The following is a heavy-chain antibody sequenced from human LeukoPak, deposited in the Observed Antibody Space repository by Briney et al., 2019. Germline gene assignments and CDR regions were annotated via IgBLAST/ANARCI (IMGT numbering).Heavy chain of an antibody. V-gene: IGHV3-30*04. J-gene: IGHJ4*02. Sequence: GSLRLSCAASGFTFSRYALHWVRQAPGKGLEWVAVISFGGHETYYADSVRGRFTISRDYSKNTLYLQMNNLGADDTAVYYCARAGRGLGYYFDYWGQGALVTVSS. CDR1: GFTFSRYA. CDR3: ARAGRGLGYYFDY. CDR2: ISFGGHET. D-gene: IGHD3-10*01.